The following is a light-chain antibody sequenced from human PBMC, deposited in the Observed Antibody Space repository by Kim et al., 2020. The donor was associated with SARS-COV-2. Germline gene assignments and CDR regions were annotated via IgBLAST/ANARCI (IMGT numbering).Light chain of an antibody. CDR2: LNSEGSH. CDR1: SGHNNYA. J-gene: IGLJ2*01. Sequence: AAVNLTCTRRSGHNNYADAWHQQQPEKGPRDIMKLNSEGSHTKGDGVPDRFSGSSSGTERYLTISSLQFEDEADYFCQTSGTGILIFGGGTQLTVL. CDR3: QTSGTGILI. V-gene: IGLV4-69*01.